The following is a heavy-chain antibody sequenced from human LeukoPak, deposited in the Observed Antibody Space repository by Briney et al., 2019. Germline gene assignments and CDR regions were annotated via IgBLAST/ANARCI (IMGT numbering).Heavy chain of an antibody. J-gene: IGHJ4*02. CDR2: IWYDGSNK. CDR1: GFTFSSYG. CDR3: ARAQILPFYDTLTAYASFDY. Sequence: PGGSLRLSCAASGFTFSSYGMHWVRHAPGKGLEWVAVIWYDGSNKYYADSVKGRFTISRDNSKNTLYLQMNSLRAEDTAVYYCARAQILPFYDTLTAYASFDYWGQGTLVTVSS. V-gene: IGHV3-33*01. D-gene: IGHD3-9*01.